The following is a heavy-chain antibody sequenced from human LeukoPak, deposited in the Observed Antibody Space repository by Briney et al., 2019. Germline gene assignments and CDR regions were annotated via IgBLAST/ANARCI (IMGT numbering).Heavy chain of an antibody. D-gene: IGHD6-6*01. CDR2: IYASVAT. V-gene: IGHV4-4*09. CDR1: GGSISTYY. Sequence: SETLSLTCTVSGGSISTYYWSWIRRPPGKGLEWIAYIYASVATNYNPSLKSRITISVDTSKSQFSLKLSSVTAADTAVYYCARHDAGIAARPFDNWGQGTLVTVSS. J-gene: IGHJ4*02. CDR3: ARHDAGIAARPFDN.